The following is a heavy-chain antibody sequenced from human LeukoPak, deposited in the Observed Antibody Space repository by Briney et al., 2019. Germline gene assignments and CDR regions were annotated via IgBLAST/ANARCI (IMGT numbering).Heavy chain of an antibody. CDR1: GVSFSGYY. Sequence: SETLSLTCAVYGVSFSGYYWSWIRQPPGKGLEWIGEINHSGSTNYNPSLKSRVTISVDTSKNQFSLKLSSVTAADTAVYYCARAEQWLVFFDYWGQGTLVTVSS. D-gene: IGHD6-19*01. CDR3: ARAEQWLVFFDY. J-gene: IGHJ4*02. CDR2: INHSGST. V-gene: IGHV4-34*01.